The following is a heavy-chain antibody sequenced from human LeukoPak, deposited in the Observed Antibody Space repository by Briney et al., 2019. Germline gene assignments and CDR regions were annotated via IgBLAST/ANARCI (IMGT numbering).Heavy chain of an antibody. J-gene: IGHJ4*02. CDR3: AKDRGSGWPQFDY. CDR1: GFSFGSYA. CDR2: ISGRGGST. Sequence: GGSLRLSCAASGFSFGSYAMSRVRQAPGKGLEWVSAISGRGGSTYYADSVKGRFTISRDNSKNTLYLQMYSLRAEDTAVYYCAKDRGSGWPQFDYWGQGTLVTVSS. D-gene: IGHD6-19*01. V-gene: IGHV3-23*01.